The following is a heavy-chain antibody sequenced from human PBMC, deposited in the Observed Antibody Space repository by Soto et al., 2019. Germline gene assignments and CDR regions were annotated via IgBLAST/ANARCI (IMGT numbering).Heavy chain of an antibody. Sequence: QVQLQESGPGLVKPSETLSLTCTVSGGSISSYYWNWIRQPPGKGLEWIGYMHDSGSTSYNPSLKSRVILSVDTSRNQLSLKLISVTAADTAVYYCATPPRYWGQGILVTVSS. D-gene: IGHD2-15*01. CDR3: ATPPRY. V-gene: IGHV4-59*01. CDR1: GGSISSYY. J-gene: IGHJ1*01. CDR2: MHDSGST.